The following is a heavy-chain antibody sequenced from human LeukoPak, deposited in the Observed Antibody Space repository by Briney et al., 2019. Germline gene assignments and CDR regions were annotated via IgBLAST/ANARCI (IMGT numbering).Heavy chain of an antibody. V-gene: IGHV4-31*03. J-gene: IGHJ4*02. CDR2: MYYRGST. D-gene: IGHD5-18*01. CDR3: ARSYGYGTNFDY. CDR1: GGSISSGNYY. Sequence: SETLSLTCTVSGGSISSGNYYWSWIRQHPGKGLEWIGYMYYRGSTYYNPALKSRVTISVDTSKNQFSLKLSSVTAADTAVYYCARSYGYGTNFDYWGQGTLVTVSS.